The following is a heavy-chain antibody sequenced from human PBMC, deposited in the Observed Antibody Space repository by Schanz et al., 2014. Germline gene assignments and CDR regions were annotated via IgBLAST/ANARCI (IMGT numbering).Heavy chain of an antibody. J-gene: IGHJ4*02. CDR2: IKHDGSVK. V-gene: IGHV3-7*02. CDR1: GFNFSDYA. CDR3: VSQTGSPNY. D-gene: IGHD6-13*01. Sequence: EVHLLESGGGLVPPGGSLRLSCAASGFNFSDYAMCWVRQAPGKGPEWVANIKHDGSVKDYVDSVEGRFTISRDNAKRSLFLQMNSLRVEDTAVYFCVSQTGSPNYWGQGTLVTVSS.